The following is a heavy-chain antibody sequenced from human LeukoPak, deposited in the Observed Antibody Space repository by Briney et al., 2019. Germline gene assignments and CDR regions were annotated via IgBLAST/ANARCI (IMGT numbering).Heavy chain of an antibody. D-gene: IGHD5-12*01. CDR2: ISYDGSNK. J-gene: IGHJ4*02. CDR3: ARVPYSGYDYGY. V-gene: IGHV3-30*04. CDR1: GFTFSSYA. Sequence: GGSLRLSCAASGFTFSSYAMHWVRQAPGKGLEWVAVISYDGSNKYYADSVKGRFTISRDNSKNTLYLQMNSLRAEDTAVYYCARVPYSGYDYGYWGQGTLVTASS.